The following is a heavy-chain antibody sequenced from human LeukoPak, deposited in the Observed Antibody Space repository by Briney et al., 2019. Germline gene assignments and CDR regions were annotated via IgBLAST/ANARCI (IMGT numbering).Heavy chain of an antibody. V-gene: IGHV4-39*07. CDR1: GGSISSSSYY. CDR2: IYYSGST. J-gene: IGHJ4*02. D-gene: IGHD6-19*01. Sequence: SETLSLTCTVSGGSISSSSYYWGWIRQPPGKGLEWIGSIYYSGSTYYNPSLESRVTISVDTSKNQFSLKLSSVTAADTAVYYCARGEYSSGWYADYWGQGTLVTVSS. CDR3: ARGEYSSGWYADY.